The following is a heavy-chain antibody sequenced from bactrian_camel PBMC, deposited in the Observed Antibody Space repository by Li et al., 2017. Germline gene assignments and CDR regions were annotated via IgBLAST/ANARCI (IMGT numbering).Heavy chain of an antibody. V-gene: IGHV3S53*01. CDR3: AADLVTDEPSLVEREYYY. J-gene: IGHJ4*01. CDR1: GYSYGSYC. Sequence: HVQLVESGGGSVQAGGPLRLSCAGSGYSYGSYCMAWFRRLPGQEREGVAAIAGDGRTNYADSVKGLFTISRDGAKNIIVLQMDSLEPEDTATYYCAADLVTDEPSLVEREYYYWGQGTQVTVS. D-gene: IGHD6*01. CDR2: IAGDGRT.